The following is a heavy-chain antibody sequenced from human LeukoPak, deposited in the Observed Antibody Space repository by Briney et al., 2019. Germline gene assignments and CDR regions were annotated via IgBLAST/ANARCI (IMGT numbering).Heavy chain of an antibody. CDR1: GGSISSGGHY. CDR3: ARVSRLDYYDSSGYSDY. V-gene: IGHV4-31*03. CDR2: IYYSGST. Sequence: SETLSLTCTVSGGSISSGGHYWSWIRQHPGKGLEWIGYIYYSGSTYYNPSLKSRVTISVDTSKNQFSLKLSSVTAADTAVYYCARVSRLDYYDSSGYSDYWGQGTLVTVSS. J-gene: IGHJ4*02. D-gene: IGHD3-22*01.